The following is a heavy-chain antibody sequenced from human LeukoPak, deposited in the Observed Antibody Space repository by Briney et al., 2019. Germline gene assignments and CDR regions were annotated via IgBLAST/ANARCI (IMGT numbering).Heavy chain of an antibody. CDR2: INPNSGGT. J-gene: IGHJ4*02. CDR3: ARTTLGIAGNDY. CDR1: GYTFTGYY. Sequence: ASVKVSCKASGYTFTGYYTHWVRQAPGQGLEWMGWINPNSGGTNYAQKFQGRVTMTRDTSISTAYMELSRLRSDDTAVYYCARTTLGIAGNDYWGQGTLVTVSS. D-gene: IGHD6-13*01. V-gene: IGHV1-2*02.